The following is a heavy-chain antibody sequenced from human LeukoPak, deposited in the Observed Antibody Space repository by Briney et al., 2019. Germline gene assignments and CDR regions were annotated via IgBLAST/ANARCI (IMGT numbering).Heavy chain of an antibody. V-gene: IGHV4-34*01. CDR1: GGSFSGYY. D-gene: IGHD3-10*01. CDR2: INHSGST. CDR3: ARDHHTYYYGSGSYFDWFDP. J-gene: IGHJ5*02. Sequence: PSETLSLTCAVYGGSFSGYYWSWIRQPPGKGLVWIGEINHSGSTNYNPSLKSRVTISVDTSKNQFSLKLSSVTAADTAVYYCARDHHTYYYGSGSYFDWFDPWGQGTLVTVSS.